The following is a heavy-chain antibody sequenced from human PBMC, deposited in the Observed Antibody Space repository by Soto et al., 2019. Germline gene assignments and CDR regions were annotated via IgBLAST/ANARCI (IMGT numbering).Heavy chain of an antibody. Sequence: QVHLVESGGGVVQPGRSLRLSCTASEFSLSAYAIHWVRQAPGRGLEWVAVIWYDGSDEYYADSVKGRFTVSRDNSKNTVYLQMNSLRAEDTALYYCATHAGTRFDYWGQGTLVTVSS. J-gene: IGHJ4*02. CDR1: EFSLSAYA. CDR2: IWYDGSDE. CDR3: ATHAGTRFDY. V-gene: IGHV3-33*01.